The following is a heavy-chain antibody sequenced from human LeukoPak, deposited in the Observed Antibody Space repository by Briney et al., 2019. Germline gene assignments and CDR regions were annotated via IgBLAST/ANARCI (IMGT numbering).Heavy chain of an antibody. D-gene: IGHD2-15*01. J-gene: IGHJ4*02. CDR3: WCLPSTSTGVSCNQYYFDD. CDR1: GGSISNIHVH. CDR2: IYYSGNT. V-gene: IGHV4-39*01. Sequence: SETLSLTCTVSGGSISNIHVHWAWIRQSPGMGLEWIGSIYYSGNTYYNPSLRSRVTISVDTSMNQFSLKRNSVTATATAVYFWWCLPSTSTGVSCNQYYFDDWGQGTLVTVSS.